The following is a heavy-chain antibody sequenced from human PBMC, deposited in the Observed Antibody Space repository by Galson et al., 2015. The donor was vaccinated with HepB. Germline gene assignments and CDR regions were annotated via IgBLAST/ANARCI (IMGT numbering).Heavy chain of an antibody. CDR2: IGTGEHSR. Sequence: SLRLSCAASGFTFSTYSMHWVRQAPGKGLEYLSSIGTGEHSRYYADSVKGRFTISRDNSKNTVYLQLNSLRLEDTAVYYCVRGYSFLLFDYWGQGTLVTVSS. D-gene: IGHD5-18*01. V-gene: IGHV3-64D*06. CDR1: GFTFSTYS. CDR3: VRGYSFLLFDY. J-gene: IGHJ4*02.